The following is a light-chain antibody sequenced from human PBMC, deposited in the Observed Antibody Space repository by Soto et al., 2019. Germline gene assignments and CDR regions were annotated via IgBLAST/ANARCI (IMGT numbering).Light chain of an antibody. V-gene: IGLV2-8*01. J-gene: IGLJ1*01. CDR2: DVT. CDR1: SSDIGGYNS. CDR3: FSYAGSSTYV. Sequence: QSVLTQSPSASGSPGQSVTISCTGTSSDIGGYNSVSWYQQHPGKAPKVMIYDVTKRPSGVPDRFSGSKSGNTASLTISGLQAEDEADYFCFSYAGSSTYVFGTGTKVTVL.